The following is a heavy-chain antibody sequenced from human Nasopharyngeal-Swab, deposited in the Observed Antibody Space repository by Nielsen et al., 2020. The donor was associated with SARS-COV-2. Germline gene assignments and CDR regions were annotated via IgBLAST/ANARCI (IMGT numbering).Heavy chain of an antibody. Sequence: GGSLRLSCAASGFTFSSYAMHWVRQAPGKGLEWVAVISYDGSNKYYADSVKGRFTISRGNSKNTLYLQMNSLRAEDTAVYYCGRTAHWGQGTLVTVSS. J-gene: IGHJ4*02. CDR2: ISYDGSNK. V-gene: IGHV3-30*04. CDR3: GRTAH. CDR1: GFTFSSYA.